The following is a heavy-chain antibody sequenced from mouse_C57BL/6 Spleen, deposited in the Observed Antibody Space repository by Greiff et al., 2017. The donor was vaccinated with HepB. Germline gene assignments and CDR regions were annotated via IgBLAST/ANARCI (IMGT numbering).Heavy chain of an antibody. V-gene: IGHV14-3*01. CDR1: GFNFKNSY. D-gene: IGHD1-1*01. J-gene: IGHJ1*03. Sequence: EVKLQQSVAELVRPGASVKFSCPASGFNFKNSYMPWVKQRPEQSLEWIGMIDPANGNTKYAPKFQGKATITADTSSNTAYLQLSSLTSEDTAIYYCARTTVVASPFDVWGTGTTVTVSS. CDR3: ARTTVVASPFDV. CDR2: IDPANGNT.